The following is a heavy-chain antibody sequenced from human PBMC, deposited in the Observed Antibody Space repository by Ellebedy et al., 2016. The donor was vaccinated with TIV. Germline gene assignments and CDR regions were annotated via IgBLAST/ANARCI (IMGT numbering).Heavy chain of an antibody. V-gene: IGHV3-30-3*01. Sequence: GESLKISCAASGFTFTSYAIHWVRQAPGKGLEWVAVISYDGSNKYYADSVKGRFTISRDNSKNTLYLQMNSLRAEDTAVYYCAREGDTAMVHGMDVWGQGTTVTVSS. CDR1: GFTFTSYA. CDR2: ISYDGSNK. J-gene: IGHJ6*02. CDR3: AREGDTAMVHGMDV. D-gene: IGHD5-18*01.